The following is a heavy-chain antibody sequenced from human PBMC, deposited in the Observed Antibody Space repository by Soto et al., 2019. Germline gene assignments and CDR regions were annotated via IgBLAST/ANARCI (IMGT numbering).Heavy chain of an antibody. CDR1: GGTFSRYA. D-gene: IGHD2-15*01. Sequence: SVKVSCKASGGTFSRYAISWVRQAPGQGLEWMGGIIPIFGTANYAQKFQGRVTITADESTSTAYMELSSLRSEDTAVYYCARDSSVYCSGGSCYSDGWGQGTTVTVSS. CDR2: IIPIFGTA. CDR3: ARDSSVYCSGGSCYSDG. J-gene: IGHJ6*02. V-gene: IGHV1-69*13.